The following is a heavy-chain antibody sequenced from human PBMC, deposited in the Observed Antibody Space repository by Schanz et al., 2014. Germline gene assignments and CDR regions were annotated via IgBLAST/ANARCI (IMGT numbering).Heavy chain of an antibody. J-gene: IGHJ4*02. D-gene: IGHD3-10*01. CDR1: GFNFNNFA. CDR3: ARIGGSVFDY. V-gene: IGHV3-48*01. CDR2: ISGSSRTI. Sequence: EVQLLESGGGLVQPGGSLRLSCAASGFNFNNFAMTWVRQAPGKGLEWVSYISGSSRTIYYADSVKGRFTISRDNSKNSLYLQMNSLRAEDTAVYYCARIGGSVFDYWGQGTLVTVSS.